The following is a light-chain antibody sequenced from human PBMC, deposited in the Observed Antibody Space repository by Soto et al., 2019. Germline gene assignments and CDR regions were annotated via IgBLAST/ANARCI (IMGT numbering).Light chain of an antibody. J-gene: IGLJ2*01. Sequence: QSVLTQPPSASGTPGQRVNISCSGSSSNIGSNYVYWYRQFPGTAPKLLIQRNNQRPSGVPALFSGSKSGTSASLAISGLRSEDEADYYCGGWDDSLSGPVFGGGTKLTVL. CDR3: GGWDDSLSGPV. CDR1: SSNIGSNY. CDR2: RNN. V-gene: IGLV1-47*01.